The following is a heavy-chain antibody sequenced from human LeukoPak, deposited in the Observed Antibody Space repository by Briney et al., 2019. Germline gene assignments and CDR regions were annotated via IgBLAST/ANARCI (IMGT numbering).Heavy chain of an antibody. Sequence: GGSLRLSCATSGFSFFNHGMSWVRQPPGKGLEWVAAIGHIDSDTYYADSVKGRFTISRDNAKNSLYLHMNSLRAEDTAVYYCARDYGGSSPFDYWGQGTLVTVSS. D-gene: IGHD4-23*01. CDR2: IGHIDSDT. CDR3: ARDYGGSSPFDY. V-gene: IGHV3-21*01. J-gene: IGHJ4*02. CDR1: GFSFFNHG.